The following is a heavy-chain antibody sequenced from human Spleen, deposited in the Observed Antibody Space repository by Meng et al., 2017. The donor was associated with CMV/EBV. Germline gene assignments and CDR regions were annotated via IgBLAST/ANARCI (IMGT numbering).Heavy chain of an antibody. CDR3: ASGEDATIGEGYFDY. V-gene: IGHV3-30-3*01. CDR1: GFTFRSYA. CDR2: ISYDGSNK. D-gene: IGHD4-17*01. Sequence: SGFTFRSYAMHWVRQAPGKGLEWVAFISYDGSNKYYADAVKGRFTISRDNSKNTLYLQMNSLRAEDTAVYYCASGEDATIGEGYFDYWGQGTLVTVSS. J-gene: IGHJ4*02.